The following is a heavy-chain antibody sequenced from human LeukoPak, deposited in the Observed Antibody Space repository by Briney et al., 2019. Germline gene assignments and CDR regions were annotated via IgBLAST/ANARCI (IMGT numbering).Heavy chain of an antibody. CDR3: AREDFVGPDAFDI. D-gene: IGHD1-26*01. CDR1: GFTFSSYS. J-gene: IGHJ3*02. CDR2: ISSSSSYI. Sequence: PGGSLRLSCAASGFTFSSYSMNWVRQAPGKGLEWVSSISSSSSYIYYADSVKGRFTISRDNAKNSLYLQMNSLRAEDTAVYYCAREDFVGPDAFDIWGQGTMVTVSS. V-gene: IGHV3-21*01.